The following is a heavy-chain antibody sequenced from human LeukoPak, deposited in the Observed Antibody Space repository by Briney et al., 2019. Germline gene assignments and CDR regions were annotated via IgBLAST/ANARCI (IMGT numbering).Heavy chain of an antibody. D-gene: IGHD3-10*01. J-gene: IGHJ6*02. Sequence: GGSLRLSCAISGFTFSSYAVNWVRQAPGKGLEWVSAISGSDENTFYADSVKGRFTISRDNSKNTLCLQMNSLRTEDTAVYYCAKPYGSGTYYTDFYYGMDVWGQGTTVTVSS. V-gene: IGHV3-23*01. CDR2: ISGSDENT. CDR1: GFTFSSYA. CDR3: AKPYGSGTYYTDFYYGMDV.